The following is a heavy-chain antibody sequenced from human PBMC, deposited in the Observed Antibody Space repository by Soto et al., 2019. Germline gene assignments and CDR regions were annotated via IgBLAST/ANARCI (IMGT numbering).Heavy chain of an antibody. Sequence: GALRLSCTASGFTFGDYAMSWVRQAPGKGLEWVGFIRSKAYGGTTEYAASVKGRFTISRDDSKSIAYLQTNRLKTEDTAVYYCTRVFSWYSGMEVWGQGTKVTVSS. J-gene: IGHJ6*02. CDR3: TRVFSWYSGMEV. V-gene: IGHV3-49*04. CDR1: GFTFGDYA. D-gene: IGHD2-21*01. CDR2: IRSKAYGGTT.